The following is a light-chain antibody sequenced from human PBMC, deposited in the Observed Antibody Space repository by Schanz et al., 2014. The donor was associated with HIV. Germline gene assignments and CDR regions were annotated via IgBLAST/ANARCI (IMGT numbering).Light chain of an antibody. CDR3: QHYGDSRGT. Sequence: DIQMTQSPSSQSASVGDRVTITCRASQSIDTWLAWYQQKPGKAPKLLIYKASSLQSGVPSRFSGSGSGTEFTLTISGLEPEDFAVYYCQHYGDSRGTFGGGTEVDIK. CDR1: QSIDTW. J-gene: IGKJ4*01. CDR2: KAS. V-gene: IGKV1-5*03.